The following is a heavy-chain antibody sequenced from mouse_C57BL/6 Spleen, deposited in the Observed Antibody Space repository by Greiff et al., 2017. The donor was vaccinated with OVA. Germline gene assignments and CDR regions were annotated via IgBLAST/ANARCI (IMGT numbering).Heavy chain of an antibody. CDR1: GYSITSGYD. CDR3: ARGLYYGSSGGFAY. D-gene: IGHD1-1*01. V-gene: IGHV3-1*01. CDR2: ISYSGST. Sequence: EVQVVESGPGMVKPSQSLSLTCTVTGYSITSGYDWHWIRHFPGNKLEWMGYISYSGSTNYNPSLKSRISITHDTSKNHFFLKLNSVTTEDTATYYCARGLYYGSSGGFAYWGQGTLVTVSA. J-gene: IGHJ3*01.